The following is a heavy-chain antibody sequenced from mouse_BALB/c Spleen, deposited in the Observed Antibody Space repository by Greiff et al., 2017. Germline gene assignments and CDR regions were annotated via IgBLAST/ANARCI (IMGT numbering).Heavy chain of an antibody. CDR3: ARGHYDGYYGGAWFAY. D-gene: IGHD2-3*01. J-gene: IGHJ3*01. CDR2: IWAGGST. V-gene: IGHV2-9*02. CDR1: GFSLTSYG. Sequence: QVQLKASGPGLVAPSQSLSITCTVSGFSLTSYGVHWVRQPPGKGLEWLGVIWAGGSTNYNSALMSRLSISKDNSKSQVFLKMNSLQTDDTAMYYGARGHYDGYYGGAWFAYWGQGTLVTVSA.